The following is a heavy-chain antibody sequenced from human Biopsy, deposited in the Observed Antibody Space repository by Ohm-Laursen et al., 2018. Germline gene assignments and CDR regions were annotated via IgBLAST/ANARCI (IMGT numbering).Heavy chain of an antibody. V-gene: IGHV3-23*01. J-gene: IGHJ4*02. Sequence: SLRLSCTASGFTFSSHAMSWVRQAPGKGLECVSVINGSGGSTYYADPVKGRFTISRDNSKNTLYLQMNSLRAEDTALYYCARGGQGGFLEWLFIGWGQGTLVTVSS. CDR1: GFTFSSHA. CDR2: INGSGGST. CDR3: ARGGQGGFLEWLFIG. D-gene: IGHD3-3*01.